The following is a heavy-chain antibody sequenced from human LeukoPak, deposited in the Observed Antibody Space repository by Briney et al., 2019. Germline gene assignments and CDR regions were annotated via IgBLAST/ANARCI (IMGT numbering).Heavy chain of an antibody. D-gene: IGHD2-2*01. V-gene: IGHV3-21*04. Sequence: GGSLRLSCAASGFSFSTYNMNWVRQAPGKGLEWVSSITSDSRYMYYADSVKGRFTISGDNSKNTLFLQMNSLRAEDTAVYYCAHGAMYQLDYWGQGTLVTVSS. CDR3: AHGAMYQLDY. CDR2: ITSDSRYM. J-gene: IGHJ4*02. CDR1: GFSFSTYN.